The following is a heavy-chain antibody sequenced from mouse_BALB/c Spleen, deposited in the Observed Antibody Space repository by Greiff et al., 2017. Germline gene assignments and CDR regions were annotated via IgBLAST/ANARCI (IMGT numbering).Heavy chain of an antibody. CDR2: ISCYNGAT. CDR1: GYSFTGYY. CDR3: ARADGNYDWYFDV. D-gene: IGHD2-1*01. Sequence: LVKTGASVKISCKASGYSFTGYYMHWVKQSHGKSLEWIGYISCYNGATSYNQKFKGKATFTVDTSSSTAYMQFNSLTSEDSAVYYCARADGNYDWYFDVWGAGTTVTVSS. V-gene: IGHV1S34*01. J-gene: IGHJ1*01.